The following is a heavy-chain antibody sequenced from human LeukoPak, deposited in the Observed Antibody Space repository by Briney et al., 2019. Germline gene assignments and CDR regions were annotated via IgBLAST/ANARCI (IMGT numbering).Heavy chain of an antibody. V-gene: IGHV4-59*11. J-gene: IGHJ5*02. D-gene: IGHD2-21*02. CDR3: ARMWCGGDCSPYNWFDP. CDR1: GVSISSHY. Sequence: SETLSLTCTVSGVSISSHYWSWIRQPPGKGLEWIGYIYYSGSTNYNPSLKSRVTISVDTSKNQFSLKLSSVTAADTAVYYRARMWCGGDCSPYNWFDPWGQGTLVTVSS. CDR2: IYYSGST.